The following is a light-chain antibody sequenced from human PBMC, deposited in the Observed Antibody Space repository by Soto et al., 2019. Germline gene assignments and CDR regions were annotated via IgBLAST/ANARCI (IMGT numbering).Light chain of an antibody. V-gene: IGKV3-11*01. CDR3: PHRSNWPTT. J-gene: IGKJ5*01. CDR1: QSVSSY. Sequence: EIVLTQSPATLSLSPGERATLSCRASQSVSSYLAWYQQKPGQAPRILIYDASNRATGIPARFSGSGSGTDFTRTISSLVPADFAVYYCPHRSNWPTTFGQGTPLEIK. CDR2: DAS.